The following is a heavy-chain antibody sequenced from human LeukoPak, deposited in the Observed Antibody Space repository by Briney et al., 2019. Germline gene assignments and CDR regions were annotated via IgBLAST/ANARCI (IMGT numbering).Heavy chain of an antibody. CDR2: IWYDGSKK. Sequence: QAGGSLRLSCAASGFTFSGFGMHWVRQAPGKGLEWVAVIWYDGSKKFSADSVKGRFTISRDNSKNTLYLQMDSLRAEDTAVYYCAREGYSFEFTALDIWGQGTMVTVSS. CDR1: GFTFSGFG. D-gene: IGHD5-18*01. CDR3: AREGYSFEFTALDI. V-gene: IGHV3-33*01. J-gene: IGHJ3*02.